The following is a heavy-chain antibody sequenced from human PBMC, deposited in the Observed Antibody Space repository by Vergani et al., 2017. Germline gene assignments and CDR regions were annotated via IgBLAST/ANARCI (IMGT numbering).Heavy chain of an antibody. CDR3: ARDSYWRSSGVLWDY. J-gene: IGHJ4*02. CDR1: GFTFSTYA. V-gene: IGHV3-23*01. CDR2: LTGGGGST. D-gene: IGHD6-6*01. Sequence: EVQLLESGGSLKQPGGSVRLSCAASGFTFSTYAMHWVRQAPGKGLEWVSALTGGGGSTYYADSFKGRFIISRDNSKNTLYLQMNSLRAEDTAVYYCARDSYWRSSGVLWDYWGQGTLVTVSS.